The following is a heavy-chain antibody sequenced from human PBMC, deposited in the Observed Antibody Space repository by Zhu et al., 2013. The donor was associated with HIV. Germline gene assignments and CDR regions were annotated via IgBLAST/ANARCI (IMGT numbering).Heavy chain of an antibody. D-gene: IGHD3-22*01. CDR2: MFHSGSS. V-gene: IGHV4-59*01. Sequence: QVQLQESGPGLVKPSETLSLICNVSGGSISDSYWSWVRQPPGKGLEWIGYMFHSGSSSNNPSLKSRVTISLDTSKNQLSLTMTSVTTADTAIYYCTRGYGTYFYDRSAYPIAYWGQGILVIVSS. CDR1: GGSISDSY. CDR3: TRGYGTYFYDRSAYPIAY. J-gene: IGHJ4*02.